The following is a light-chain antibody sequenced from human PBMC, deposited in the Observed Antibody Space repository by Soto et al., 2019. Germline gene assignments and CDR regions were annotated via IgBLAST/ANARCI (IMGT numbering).Light chain of an antibody. V-gene: IGKV3-11*01. CDR1: QSVSIL. J-gene: IGKJ1*01. CDR3: QQRYNWPRT. Sequence: EIVMTQSPATLSLSPGERATLSCRTSQSVSILLAWYQQKPGQAPRLLIYDVSNRATGIPARFSGSGSGTDSTLTISSLEPEDFAVYYCQQRYNWPRTFGQGTKVDIK. CDR2: DVS.